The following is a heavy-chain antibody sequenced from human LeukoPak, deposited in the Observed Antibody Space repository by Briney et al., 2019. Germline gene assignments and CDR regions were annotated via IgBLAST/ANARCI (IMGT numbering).Heavy chain of an antibody. CDR3: ARHPRYGSGSSRFDY. J-gene: IGHJ4*02. V-gene: IGHV4-34*01. D-gene: IGHD3-10*01. CDR2: INHSGST. Sequence: SETLSLTCAVYGGSFSGYYWSWIRQPPGRGLDWIGEINHSGSTNYNPSLKSRVTISVDTSKNQFSLKLSSVTAADTAVYYCARHPRYGSGSSRFDYWGQGTLVTVSS. CDR1: GGSFSGYY.